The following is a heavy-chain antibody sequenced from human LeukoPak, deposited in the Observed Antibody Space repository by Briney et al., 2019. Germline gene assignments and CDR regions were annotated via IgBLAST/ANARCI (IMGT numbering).Heavy chain of an antibody. CDR1: GFTFSSYG. D-gene: IGHD3-10*01. J-gene: IGHJ5*02. CDR3: ARSIRGVIINWFDP. V-gene: IGHV3-64*01. CDR2: ISSNGANT. Sequence: GGSLRLSCAASGFTFSSYGMHWVRQAPGKGLEYVSAISSNGANTFYANSVKGRFTISRDNSKNTLYLQMNSLRAEDTAVYYCARSIRGVIINWFDPWGQGTLVTVSS.